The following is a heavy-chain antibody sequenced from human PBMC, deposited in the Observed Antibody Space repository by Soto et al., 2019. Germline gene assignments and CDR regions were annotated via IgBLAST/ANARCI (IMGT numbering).Heavy chain of an antibody. J-gene: IGHJ6*02. D-gene: IGHD2-8*01. CDR2: INPKSGGT. Sequence: ASVKCSFKASGYSFTDYHIHWVRQAPLQVLEWLGRINPKSGGTSTAQKFQGWVTMTTDTSISTASMELTRLTSDDTAIYYCARGDCTDWSKGVCSFVYNHDMDVCVQ. CDR1: GYSFTDYH. V-gene: IGHV1-2*04. CDR3: ARGDCTDWSKGVCSFVYNHDMDV.